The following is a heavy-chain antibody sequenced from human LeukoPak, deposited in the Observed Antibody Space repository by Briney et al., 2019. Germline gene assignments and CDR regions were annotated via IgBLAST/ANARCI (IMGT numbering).Heavy chain of an antibody. CDR3: ARNRYYYDFSGYYVDY. CDR1: GYSFSSYW. CDR2: IDPSDSYT. V-gene: IGHV5-10-1*01. J-gene: IGHJ4*02. Sequence: PGESLKISCKGSGYSFSSYWISWVRQMPGKGLEWMGSIDPSDSYTNCNPSFQGHVTISTDKSISTAHLQWSSLRASDTAMYYCARNRYYYDFSGYYVDYWGQGTLVTVSS. D-gene: IGHD3-22*01.